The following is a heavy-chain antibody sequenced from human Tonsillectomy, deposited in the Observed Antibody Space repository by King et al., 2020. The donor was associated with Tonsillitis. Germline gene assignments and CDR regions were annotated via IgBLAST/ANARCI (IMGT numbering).Heavy chain of an antibody. V-gene: IGHV4-59*01. Sequence: LQLQESGPGLVKPSETLSLTCSVSGGSISSNYWSWIRQPPGKGLEWSGYIYYTGSTNYNPSLKSRVTISVDTSKNQFSLKLSSVTAADTAVYYCVRGESWFDPWGQGTLVTVSS. CDR2: IYYTGST. CDR3: VRGESWFDP. CDR1: GGSISSNY. J-gene: IGHJ5*02.